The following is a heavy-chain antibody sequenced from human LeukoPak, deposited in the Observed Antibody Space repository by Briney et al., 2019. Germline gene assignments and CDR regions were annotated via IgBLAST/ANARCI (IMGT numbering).Heavy chain of an antibody. D-gene: IGHD3-3*01. Sequence: PSETLSLTCAVSGYSISSGYYWGWIRQPPGKGLEWIGSIYHSGSTYYNPSLKSRVTISVDTSKNQFSLKLSSVTAADTAVYYCARGKSIRFLEWLFFDYWGQGTLVTVSS. CDR3: ARGKSIRFLEWLFFDY. CDR1: GYSISSGYY. CDR2: IYHSGST. J-gene: IGHJ4*02. V-gene: IGHV4-38-2*01.